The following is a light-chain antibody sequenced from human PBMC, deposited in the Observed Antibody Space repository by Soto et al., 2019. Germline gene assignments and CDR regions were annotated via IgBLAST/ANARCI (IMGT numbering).Light chain of an antibody. CDR3: HQYNNYPYT. J-gene: IGKJ2*01. CDR1: QRISGW. Sequence: IQMTQSPSTLSASVGDSVTLTCQTSQRISGWLAWYQQKPGKAPNLLIYKASSLERGVPSRFRGSGSGTEFTLTISSLQPDDSATYYCHQYNNYPYTFGQGTKVDIK. CDR2: KAS. V-gene: IGKV1-5*03.